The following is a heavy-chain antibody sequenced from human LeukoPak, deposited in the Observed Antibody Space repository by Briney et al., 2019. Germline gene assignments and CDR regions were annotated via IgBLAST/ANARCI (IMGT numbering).Heavy chain of an antibody. CDR2: IKQDGSTK. J-gene: IGHJ4*02. D-gene: IGHD6-13*01. V-gene: IGHV3-7*01. CDR3: ARIGYSSSCNDY. Sequence: GGSLRLSCAASGFTFTNYWMTWVRQAPGKGLEWVANIKQDGSTKYYLDSVKGRFTVSRDNAKDSVYLQMNSLRAEDTAVYYCARIGYSSSCNDYWGQGTLVTVSS. CDR1: GFTFTNYW.